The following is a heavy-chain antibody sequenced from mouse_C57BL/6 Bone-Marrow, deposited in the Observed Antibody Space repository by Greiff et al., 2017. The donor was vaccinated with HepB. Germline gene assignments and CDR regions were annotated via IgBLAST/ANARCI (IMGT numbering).Heavy chain of an antibody. D-gene: IGHD3-2*02. V-gene: IGHV14-2*01. CDR2: IDPEDGET. J-gene: IGHJ4*01. Sequence: VQLQQSGAELVKPGASVKLSCTASGFNIKDYYMHWVKQRTEQGLEWIGRIDPEDGETNYAPKFQGKATITADTSSNTAYLQLSSLTSEDTAVYYCAIAYSSGYGYAMDYWGQGTSVTVSS. CDR1: GFNIKDYY. CDR3: AIAYSSGYGYAMDY.